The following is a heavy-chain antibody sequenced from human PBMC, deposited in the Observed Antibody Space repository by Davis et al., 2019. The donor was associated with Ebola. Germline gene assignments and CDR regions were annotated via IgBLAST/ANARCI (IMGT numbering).Heavy chain of an antibody. CDR1: GFTFSSDY. CDR3: ARDPPQSGGYM. CDR2: IYSGGST. Sequence: ESLKISCAASGFTFSSDYMSWVRQAPGKGLEWVSVIYSGGSTYYADSVKGRFTISRHNSENTVFLQMNSLRPDDTAVYYCARDPPQSGGYMWGQGTLVTVSS. V-gene: IGHV3-53*04. D-gene: IGHD5-12*01. J-gene: IGHJ4*02.